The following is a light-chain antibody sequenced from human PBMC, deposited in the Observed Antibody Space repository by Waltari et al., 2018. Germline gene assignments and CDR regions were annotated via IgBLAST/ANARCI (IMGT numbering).Light chain of an antibody. CDR3: AAWDDSLSGWV. J-gene: IGLJ3*02. Sequence: QSVLTQPPSVSGTPGQRVTIPCSGSSSHIGSNYVHWYQHLPGTAPKLPIYRNNQRPSGVPDRFSGSKSGTSASLAISGLRSEDEADYYCAAWDDSLSGWVFGGGPKLTVL. V-gene: IGLV1-47*01. CDR2: RNN. CDR1: SSHIGSNY.